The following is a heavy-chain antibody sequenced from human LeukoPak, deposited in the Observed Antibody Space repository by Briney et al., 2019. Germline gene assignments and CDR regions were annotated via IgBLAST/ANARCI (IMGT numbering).Heavy chain of an antibody. V-gene: IGHV3-23*01. CDR1: GFTFSNYG. D-gene: IGHD2-2*01. CDR2: ISGSGGST. J-gene: IGHJ4*02. Sequence: GGSLRLSCAASGFTFSNYGMSWVRQAPGKGLEWVSGISGSGGSTYYADSVKGRFTISRDNSKNTLYLQMNSLRAEDTAVYYCAKDQGIVVVPAACDYWGQGTLVTVSS. CDR3: AKDQGIVVVPAACDY.